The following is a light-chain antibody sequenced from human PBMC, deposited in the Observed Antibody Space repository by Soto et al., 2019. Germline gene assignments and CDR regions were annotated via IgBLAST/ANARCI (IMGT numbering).Light chain of an antibody. Sequence: QSALTQPPSASGSPGQSVTISCTGTSSDVGSYNYVSWYQQHPGKAPKLVIYEVSERPSGVPDRFSGSKSGNTASLTVSGLQAEDEADHYCSSYAGSNNLIFGGGTKLTVL. CDR3: SSYAGSNNLI. V-gene: IGLV2-8*01. J-gene: IGLJ2*01. CDR2: EVS. CDR1: SSDVGSYNY.